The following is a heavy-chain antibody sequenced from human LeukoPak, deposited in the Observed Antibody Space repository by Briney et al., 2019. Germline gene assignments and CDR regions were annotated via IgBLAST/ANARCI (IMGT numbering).Heavy chain of an antibody. Sequence: GESLKISCKGSGYSLTSYWIGWVRQMPEKGLEWMGIIYPGDSDTRYSPSFQGQVTISADKSISTAYLQWSSLKASDTAMYYCARHGQQLVRGTWFDPWGQGTLVTVSS. CDR2: IYPGDSDT. D-gene: IGHD6-13*01. CDR3: ARHGQQLVRGTWFDP. CDR1: GYSLTSYW. V-gene: IGHV5-51*01. J-gene: IGHJ5*02.